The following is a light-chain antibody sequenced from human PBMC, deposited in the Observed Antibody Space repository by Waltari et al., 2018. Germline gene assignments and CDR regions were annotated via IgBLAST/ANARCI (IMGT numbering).Light chain of an antibody. CDR3: QQYYGYPPT. CDR2: AAS. J-gene: IGKJ1*01. Sequence: AIRMTQSPSSLSASTGDRVTITCRASQGISSYLAWYQQKPGKAPTLLIYAASTLQSGVPSRFSGSASGTDFTLSISCLQSEDFATFYCQQYYGYPPTFGQGTKVEIK. CDR1: QGISSY. V-gene: IGKV1-8*01.